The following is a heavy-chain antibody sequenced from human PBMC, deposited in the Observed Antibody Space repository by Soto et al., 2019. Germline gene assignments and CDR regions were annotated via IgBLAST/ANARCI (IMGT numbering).Heavy chain of an antibody. Sequence: ASVKGSCKASGHTLANFYIHWVRQAPGQGLEWMGKINPSGGATTYAQGFQGRVTVTWDTSATTVVLEMRSLTADDTAVYYCAKQTVELSLGGFDPWGQGTLVTGSS. CDR1: GHTLANFY. J-gene: IGHJ5*02. CDR3: AKQTVELSLGGFDP. CDR2: INPSGGAT. V-gene: IGHV1-46*01. D-gene: IGHD1-26*01.